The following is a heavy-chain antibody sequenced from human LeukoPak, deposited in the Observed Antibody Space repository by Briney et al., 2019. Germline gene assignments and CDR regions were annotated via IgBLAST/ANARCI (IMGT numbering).Heavy chain of an antibody. CDR3: ARRKYSDTWFDP. CDR2: VYPAGSII. V-gene: IGHV5-51*01. Sequence: GESLRISCKASEYDFANYWICWVRQMPGKGLGWMGIVYPAGSIIHYSPSFQGQVTISVDRSISTAYLQWTSLRASDSAMYFCARRKYSDTWFDPWGQGTLVTVSS. CDR1: EYDFANYW. D-gene: IGHD1-14*01. J-gene: IGHJ5*02.